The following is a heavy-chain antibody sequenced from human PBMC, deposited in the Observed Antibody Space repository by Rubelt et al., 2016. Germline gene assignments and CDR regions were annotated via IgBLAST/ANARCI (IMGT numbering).Heavy chain of an antibody. CDR3: TRESPIDY. CDR2: IRSVGSTK. D-gene: IGHD2/OR15-2a*01. Sequence: QVQLVESGGGVVQPGGSLRLSCAASGFTFSNYGIHWVRQAPGKGLEWVAFIRSVGSTKYYVDLAKGQFNSSRDNSKNTLYLKRNSLRAEDTAVYYCTRESPIDYWGQGTLVTVSS. J-gene: IGHJ4*02. CDR1: GFTFSNYG. V-gene: IGHV3-30*02.